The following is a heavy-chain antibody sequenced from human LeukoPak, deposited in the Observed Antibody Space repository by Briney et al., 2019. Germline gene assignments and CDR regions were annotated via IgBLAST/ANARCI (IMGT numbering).Heavy chain of an antibody. CDR1: GFTFSNYA. CDR2: ISGSGSSI. Sequence: GGSLRLSCAASGFTFSNYAMSWVRQAPGRGLEWVSSISGSGSSIYYEDSVKGRFTISRDSSRNTLYLQMDSLRGEDTAVYYCAKDFRIGYSAHFDYWGQGALVTVSS. D-gene: IGHD2-21*01. J-gene: IGHJ4*02. V-gene: IGHV3-23*01. CDR3: AKDFRIGYSAHFDY.